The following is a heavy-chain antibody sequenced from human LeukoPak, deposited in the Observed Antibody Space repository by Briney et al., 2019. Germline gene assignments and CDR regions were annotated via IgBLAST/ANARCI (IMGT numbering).Heavy chain of an antibody. J-gene: IGHJ4*02. V-gene: IGHV3-23*01. Sequence: PGGSLRPSCAASGFTFSSYAMSWVRQSTGKGLEWVSSTSGDGGATYCSNSVKGRFTISRDNSRNTLYLQMNSLRAEDTAVYYCAKDRPNYYGSNGHYYRRDGDYWGQGTLVTVSS. CDR1: GFTFSSYA. D-gene: IGHD3-22*01. CDR3: AKDRPNYYGSNGHYYRRDGDY. CDR2: TSGDGGAT.